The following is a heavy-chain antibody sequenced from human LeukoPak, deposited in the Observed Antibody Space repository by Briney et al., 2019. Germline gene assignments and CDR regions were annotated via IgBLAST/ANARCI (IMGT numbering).Heavy chain of an antibody. J-gene: IGHJ4*02. Sequence: SETLSLTCTVSGGSVSSGSYYWSWIRQPPGKGLEWIGYFYYSGSTNYNPSLKSRVTISVDTSKNQFSLKLSSVTAADTAVYYCARSLTYWGQGTLVTVSS. CDR3: ARSLTY. CDR1: GGSVSSGSYY. D-gene: IGHD2-8*01. V-gene: IGHV4-61*01. CDR2: FYYSGST.